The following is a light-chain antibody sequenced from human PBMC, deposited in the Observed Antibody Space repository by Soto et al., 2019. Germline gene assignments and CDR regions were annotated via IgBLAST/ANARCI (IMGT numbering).Light chain of an antibody. J-gene: IGKJ2*01. V-gene: IGKV3-11*01. CDR3: QQRSNWPPYT. Sequence: EIVLTQSPATLSLSPGERATLSCRASQSVSSYLAWYQQKPGQAPRLLIYDASNSATGIPARFSGSGSGTDFTLTISSLEPEDFAVYYCQQRSNWPPYTFVQGTKLKIK. CDR1: QSVSSY. CDR2: DAS.